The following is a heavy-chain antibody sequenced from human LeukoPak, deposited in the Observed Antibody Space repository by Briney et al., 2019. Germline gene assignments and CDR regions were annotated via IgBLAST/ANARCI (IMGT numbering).Heavy chain of an antibody. V-gene: IGHV4-38-2*02. CDR2: IYHSGST. CDR1: GYSISSGYY. J-gene: IGHJ5*02. Sequence: PSETLSLTCTVSGYSISSGYYWGWIRQPPGKGLEWIGSIYHSGSTYYNPSLKSRVTISVDTSKNQFSLKLSSVTAADTAVYYCARLTLTTVTTGFFDPWGQGTLVTVSS. CDR3: ARLTLTTVTTGFFDP. D-gene: IGHD4-17*01.